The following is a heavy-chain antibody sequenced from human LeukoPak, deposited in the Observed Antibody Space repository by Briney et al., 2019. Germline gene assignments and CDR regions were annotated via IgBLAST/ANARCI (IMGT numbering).Heavy chain of an antibody. J-gene: IGHJ6*02. Sequence: SETLSLTCTVSGGSISSYYWSWIRQPPGKGLEWIGYIYYSGSTNYNPSLKSRVTISVDTSKNQFSLKLSSATAADTAVYYCARQDPTYYYYGMDVWGQGTTVTVSS. CDR3: ARQDPTYYYYGMDV. V-gene: IGHV4-59*01. CDR1: GGSISSYY. CDR2: IYYSGST.